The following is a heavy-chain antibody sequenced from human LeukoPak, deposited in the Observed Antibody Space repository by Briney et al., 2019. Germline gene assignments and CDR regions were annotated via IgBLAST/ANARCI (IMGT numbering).Heavy chain of an antibody. J-gene: IGHJ3*02. CDR2: IYYSGST. D-gene: IGHD4-17*01. CDR3: ARADTVTTAASDI. CDR1: GGSISSGDYY. V-gene: IGHV4-30-4*08. Sequence: SETLSLTCTVSGGSISSGDYYWSWIRQPPGKGLEWIGYIYYSGSTYYNPSLKSRVTISVDTSKDQFSLKLSSVTAADTAVYYCARADTVTTAASDIWGPGTMVTVSS.